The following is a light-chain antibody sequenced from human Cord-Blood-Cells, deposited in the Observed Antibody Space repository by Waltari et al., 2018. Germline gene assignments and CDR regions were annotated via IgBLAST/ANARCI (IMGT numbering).Light chain of an antibody. CDR1: SSDVGGYNY. Sequence: QSALTQPASVSGSPGQSITISCTGTSSDVGGYNYVSWDQQHPGKAPKLMIYEVSNRPSGVSNRVSGAKSGNTASLTISGLQAEDEADYYCSSYTSSSTPWVFGGGTKLTVL. CDR3: SSYTSSSTPWV. V-gene: IGLV2-14*01. J-gene: IGLJ3*02. CDR2: EVS.